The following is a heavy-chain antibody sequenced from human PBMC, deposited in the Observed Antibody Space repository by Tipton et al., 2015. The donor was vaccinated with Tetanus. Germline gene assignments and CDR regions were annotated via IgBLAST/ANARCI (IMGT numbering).Heavy chain of an antibody. D-gene: IGHD3-22*01. V-gene: IGHV4-30-4*01. J-gene: IGHJ6*02. Sequence: LRLSCTVSGGSISSADYYWSWIRQPPGKGLEWIGYVSDSGSTYSNPSLRSRIIISVDTSKNQFSLILSSVTAADTAVYYCARATPSGSYFVRYYSMDVCGQGTTVVVS. CDR1: GGSISSADYY. CDR3: ARATPSGSYFVRYYSMDV. CDR2: VSDSGST.